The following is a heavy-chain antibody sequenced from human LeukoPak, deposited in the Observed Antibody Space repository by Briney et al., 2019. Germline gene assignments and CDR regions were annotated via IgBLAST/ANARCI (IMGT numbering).Heavy chain of an antibody. Sequence: SVKVSCKASGGTFSSYAISWARQAPGQGLEWMGGIIPIFGTANYAQKFQGRVTITADESTSTAYMELSSLRSEDTAVYYCARGKALYGSGSPPDCWGQGTLVTVSS. CDR1: GGTFSSYA. D-gene: IGHD3-10*01. V-gene: IGHV1-69*13. CDR3: ARGKALYGSGSPPDC. J-gene: IGHJ4*02. CDR2: IIPIFGTA.